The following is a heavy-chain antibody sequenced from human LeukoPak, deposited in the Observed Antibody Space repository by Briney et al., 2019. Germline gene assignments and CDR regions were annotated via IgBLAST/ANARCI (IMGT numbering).Heavy chain of an antibody. CDR3: ARAPRDSSGRDYWYFDL. D-gene: IGHD6-19*01. J-gene: IGHJ2*01. Sequence: GGSLRLSCAASGFTFSRHGIHWVRQAPGKGLEWVSFISSSSNFIYYADSVKGRFTISRDNAKNSLYLQMRSLRAEDTAVYYCARAPRDSSGRDYWYFDLWGRGTLVTVSS. CDR1: GFTFSRHG. CDR2: ISSSSNFI. V-gene: IGHV3-21*01.